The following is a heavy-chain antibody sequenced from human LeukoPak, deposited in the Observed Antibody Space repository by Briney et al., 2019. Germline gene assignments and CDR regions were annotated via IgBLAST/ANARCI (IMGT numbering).Heavy chain of an antibody. D-gene: IGHD5-18*01. V-gene: IGHV1-69*13. CDR2: IIPIFGTA. J-gene: IGHJ4*02. CDR3: ARGYSYGYFDY. CDR1: GGTFSSYA. Sequence: WASVTVSCKASGGTFSSYATSWVRQPPGQGLEWTGGIIPIFGTANYAQKFQGRVRITADESTSTAYMELSSLRSEDTAVYYCARGYSYGYFDYWGQGTLVTVSS.